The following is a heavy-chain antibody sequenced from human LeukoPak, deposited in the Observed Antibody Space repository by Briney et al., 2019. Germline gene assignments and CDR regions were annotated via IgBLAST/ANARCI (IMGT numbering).Heavy chain of an antibody. CDR2: IYYSGST. V-gene: IGHV4-31*03. CDR3: ARGSGWYFYFDY. Sequence: PSQTLSLTCTVSGGSISSGGYYWSWIRQHPGKGLEWIGYIYYSGSTYYNPSLKSRVTISVDTSKNRCSLKLSSVTAADTAVYYCARGSGWYFYFDYWGQGTLVTVSS. J-gene: IGHJ4*02. CDR1: GGSISSGGYY. D-gene: IGHD6-19*01.